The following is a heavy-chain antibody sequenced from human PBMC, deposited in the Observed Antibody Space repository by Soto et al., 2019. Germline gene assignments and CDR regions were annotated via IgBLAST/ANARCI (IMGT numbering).Heavy chain of an antibody. CDR2: IYHSGST. CDR1: GGSISSSNW. D-gene: IGHD6-13*01. Sequence: PSETLSLTCAACGGSISSSNWWRWVRQPPGKGLEWIGEIYHSGSTNYNPSLKSRVTISVDKSKNQFSLKLSSVTAADTAVYYCARVTRHSSSWYGIVDWFDPWGQGTLVTVSS. V-gene: IGHV4-4*02. J-gene: IGHJ5*02. CDR3: ARVTRHSSSWYGIVDWFDP.